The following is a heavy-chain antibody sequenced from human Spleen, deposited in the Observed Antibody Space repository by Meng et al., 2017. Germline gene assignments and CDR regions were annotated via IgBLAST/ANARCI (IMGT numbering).Heavy chain of an antibody. Sequence: ASVKVSCKASGYSFTSYYMHWVRQAPGQGLEWMGMIDPSGGSTTYAQKFRGRVTVTRDTSTTNTVYMELSSLSSEDTAVYYCASAYGSGSLTAFDIWGQGTMVTVSS. J-gene: IGHJ3*02. CDR1: GYSFTSYY. CDR2: IDPSGGST. CDR3: ASAYGSGSLTAFDI. V-gene: IGHV1-46*01. D-gene: IGHD3-10*01.